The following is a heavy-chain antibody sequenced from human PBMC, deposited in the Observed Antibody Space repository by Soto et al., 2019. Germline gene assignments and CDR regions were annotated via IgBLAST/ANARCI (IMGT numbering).Heavy chain of an antibody. D-gene: IGHD6-19*01. V-gene: IGHV3-15*01. CDR3: TTSAEQWLFDY. J-gene: IGHJ4*02. Sequence: EVQLVESGGGLVKPGGSLRLSCAASGFTFSNAWMSWVRQAPGEGLEWVGRIKTKTDCGTTDYAAPVKGRITISRDDSKNTLYLQMNSLKTEDTAVYYCTTSAEQWLFDYWGQGTLVIVSS. CDR1: GFTFSNAW. CDR2: IKTKTDCGTT.